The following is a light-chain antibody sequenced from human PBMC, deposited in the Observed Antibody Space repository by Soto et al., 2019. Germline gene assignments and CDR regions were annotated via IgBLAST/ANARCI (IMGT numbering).Light chain of an antibody. CDR3: LQALQTPRS. CDR2: LGA. V-gene: IGKV2-28*01. Sequence: DIVMTQSPLSLPVTPGEPASISCRSSQSLLHSNGYNYLDWYLQKPGQSPQLLIYLGANRASGGPDRFSGSGSGTDFTLNISRVEADDVGFYYCLQALQTPRSGGEGNKLEIK. CDR1: QSLLHSNGYNY. J-gene: IGKJ2*04.